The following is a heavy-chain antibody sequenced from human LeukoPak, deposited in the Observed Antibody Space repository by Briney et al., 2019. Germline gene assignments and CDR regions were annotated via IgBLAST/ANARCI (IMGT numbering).Heavy chain of an antibody. CDR1: GGSISSSSYY. J-gene: IGHJ4*02. D-gene: IGHD5-18*01. V-gene: IGHV4-39*07. Sequence: SETLSLTCTVSGGSISSSSYYWGWIRQPPGKGLEWIGSIYYSGSTYYNPSLKSRVTISVDTSKNQFSLKLSSVTAADTAVYYCARDEGGYSYVKINYFHYWGQGTLVTVSS. CDR3: ARDEGGYSYVKINYFHY. CDR2: IYYSGST.